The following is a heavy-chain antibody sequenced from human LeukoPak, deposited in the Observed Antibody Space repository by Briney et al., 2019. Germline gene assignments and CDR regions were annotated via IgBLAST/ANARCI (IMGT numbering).Heavy chain of an antibody. CDR1: GGSFSGYY. CDR3: ARGPPLVVVPAAMRESDY. CDR2: INHSGST. Sequence: PSETLSLTCAVYGGSFSGYYWSWLRQPPGKGLEWIGEINHSGSTNYNPSLKSRVTISVDTSKNQFSLELSSVTAADTAVYYCARGPPLVVVPAAMRESDYWGQGTLVTVSS. J-gene: IGHJ4*02. D-gene: IGHD2-2*01. V-gene: IGHV4-34*01.